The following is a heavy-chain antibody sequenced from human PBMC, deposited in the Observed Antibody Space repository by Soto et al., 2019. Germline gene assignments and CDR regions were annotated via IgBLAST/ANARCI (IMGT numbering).Heavy chain of an antibody. Sequence: QVQLQESGPGLVKPSQTLSLTCTVSGGSISSGGYYWSWIRQHPGKGLEWIGYIYYSGSTYYNPSLKCRVTISVDTSKNQCSLKLRAVTAADTAVYYCARSGYSYGPNPLRYWGQGTLVTVSS. V-gene: IGHV4-31*03. CDR2: IYYSGST. D-gene: IGHD5-18*01. CDR1: GGSISSGGYY. J-gene: IGHJ4*02. CDR3: ARSGYSYGPNPLRY.